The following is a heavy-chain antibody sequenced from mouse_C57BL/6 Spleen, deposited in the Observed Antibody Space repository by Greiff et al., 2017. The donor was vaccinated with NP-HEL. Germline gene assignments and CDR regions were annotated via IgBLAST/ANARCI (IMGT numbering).Heavy chain of an antibody. CDR2: IDPETGGT. V-gene: IGHV1-15*01. D-gene: IGHD1-1*01. Sequence: VQLQQSGAELVRPGASVTLSCKASGYTFTDYEMHWVKQTPVHGLEWIGAIDPETGGTAYNQKFKGKAILTADKSSSTAYMELRSLTSEDSAVYYCTREFYYYGSSPWFAYWGQGTLVTVSA. J-gene: IGHJ3*01. CDR1: GYTFTDYE. CDR3: TREFYYYGSSPWFAY.